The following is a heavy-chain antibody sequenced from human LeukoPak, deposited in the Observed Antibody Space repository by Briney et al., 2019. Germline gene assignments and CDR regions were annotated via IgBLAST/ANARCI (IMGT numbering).Heavy chain of an antibody. CDR3: VTGHYDSRMYFDL. V-gene: IGHV3-74*01. CDR2: IKFDGSLA. J-gene: IGHJ2*01. CDR1: GLTFSTYW. Sequence: PGGSLRLSCTASGLTFSTYWVHWVRQPPGKGLVWVSQIKFDGSLASYADSVKGRFTISRDNAKNTLYLQMNTLGTEDTAVYYCVTGHYDSRMYFDLWGRGTLVTVSS. D-gene: IGHD3-16*01.